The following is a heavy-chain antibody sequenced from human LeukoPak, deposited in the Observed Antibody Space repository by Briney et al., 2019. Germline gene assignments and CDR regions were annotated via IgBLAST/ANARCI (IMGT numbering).Heavy chain of an antibody. V-gene: IGHV3-43*02. CDR2: ISGDGGST. Sequence: GGSLRLSCAASGFTFDDYAMHWVSHAPGKGLEWVPLISGDGGSTYYADSVKGRFTISRDNSKNSLYLQRNSLRTEDTALYYCAKEDRYGSGSYFNRGVDYWGQGTLVTVSS. CDR1: GFTFDDYA. J-gene: IGHJ4*02. D-gene: IGHD3-10*01. CDR3: AKEDRYGSGSYFNRGVDY.